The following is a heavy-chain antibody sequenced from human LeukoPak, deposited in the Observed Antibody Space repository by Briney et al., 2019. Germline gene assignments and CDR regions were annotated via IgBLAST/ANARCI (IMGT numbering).Heavy chain of an antibody. D-gene: IGHD2-2*01. V-gene: IGHV3-23*01. J-gene: IGHJ4*02. CDR2: ISRIGVTT. Sequence: GGSLRLSCAASGFTFSSYALNWVRQAPGKGLEWVSAISRIGVTTYYADSVEGRFTISRDTSKNTLYLQMNTLRSEDTAVYYCAKEEVPNDYWGQGTLVTVSS. CDR3: AKEEVPNDY. CDR1: GFTFSSYA.